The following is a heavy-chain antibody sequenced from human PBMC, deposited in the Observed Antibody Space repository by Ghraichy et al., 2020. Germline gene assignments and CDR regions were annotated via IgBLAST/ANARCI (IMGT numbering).Heavy chain of an antibody. CDR1: GGSFSDYD. CDR3: ARVVFSNNWTPVHWFDP. J-gene: IGHJ5*02. CDR2: INDSGSI. D-gene: IGHD1-1*01. Sequence: SETLSLTCAVYGGSFSDYDWTWIRQPPGKGLEWIGEINDSGSIDYNASLKSRVSISLYTSKNQFSLKLSSVTAADTSVYFCARVVFSNNWTPVHWFDPWGQGTLVIFSS. V-gene: IGHV4-34*01.